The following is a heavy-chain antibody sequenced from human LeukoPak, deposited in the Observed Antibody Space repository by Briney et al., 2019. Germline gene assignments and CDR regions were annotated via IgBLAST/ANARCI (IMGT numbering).Heavy chain of an antibody. CDR1: GFTFSSYG. J-gene: IGHJ4*02. Sequence: GRSLRLSCAASGFTFSSYGMHWVRQAPGKGLEWVAVIWYDGSNKYYADSVKGRFTISRDDSKNTLYLQMNSLRAEDTAVYYCARAKSSSWYSVGYWGQGTLVTVSS. V-gene: IGHV3-33*01. D-gene: IGHD6-13*01. CDR2: IWYDGSNK. CDR3: ARAKSSSWYSVGY.